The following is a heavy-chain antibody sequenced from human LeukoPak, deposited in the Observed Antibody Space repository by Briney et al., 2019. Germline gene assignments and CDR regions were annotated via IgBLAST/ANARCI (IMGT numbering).Heavy chain of an antibody. J-gene: IGHJ6*03. D-gene: IGHD3-3*01. Sequence: ASVKVSCKASGGTFSSYAISWVRQAPGQGLEWMGRIIPIFGTANYAQKFQGRVTITTDESTSTAYVELSSLRSEDTAVYYCASGGRISTIFGVVITPFYYYYYMDVWGKGTTVTVSS. CDR1: GGTFSSYA. CDR3: ASGGRISTIFGVVITPFYYYYYMDV. V-gene: IGHV1-69*05. CDR2: IIPIFGTA.